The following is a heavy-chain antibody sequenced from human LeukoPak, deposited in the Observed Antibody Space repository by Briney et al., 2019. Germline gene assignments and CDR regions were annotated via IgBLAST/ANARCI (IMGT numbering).Heavy chain of an antibody. CDR2: ISHNEDT. J-gene: IGHJ4*02. CDR3: TRRANNGSPGI. D-gene: IGHD1-26*01. Sequence: PSETLSLTCAVYNASFNGYYWGWIRQPPGKGLEWMGEISHNEDTNYNPSLKSRVTMSVDASRKQFSLKLSSVTAAVTAVYYCTRRANNGSPGIWGQGTLVTVSS. CDR1: NASFNGYY. V-gene: IGHV4-34*01.